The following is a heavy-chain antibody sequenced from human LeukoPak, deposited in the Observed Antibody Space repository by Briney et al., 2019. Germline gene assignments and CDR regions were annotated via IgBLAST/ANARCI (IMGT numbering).Heavy chain of an antibody. J-gene: IGHJ5*02. CDR2: INWNGGST. V-gene: IGHV3-20*04. CDR3: AKGYSWYHGNWFDP. D-gene: IGHD6-13*01. CDR1: GFTFDDYG. Sequence: PGGSLRLSCAASGFTFDDYGMSWVRQAPGKGLEWVSGINWNGGSTGYADSVKGRFTISRDNAKNSLYLQMNSLRAEDTALYYCAKGYSWYHGNWFDPWGQGTLVTVSS.